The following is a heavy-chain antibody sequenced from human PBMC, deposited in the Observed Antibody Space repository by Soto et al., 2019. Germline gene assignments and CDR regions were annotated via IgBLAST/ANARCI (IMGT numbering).Heavy chain of an antibody. CDR3: ARDLVRYSYGSKLGYYGMDV. V-gene: IGHV3-30-3*01. CDR2: ISYDGSNK. CDR1: GFTFSSYA. Sequence: QVQLVESGGGVVQPGRSLRLSCAASGFTFSSYAMHWVRQAPGKGLEWVAVISYDGSNKYYADSVKGRFTISRDNSKNTLYLQMNSLRAEDTAVYYCARDLVRYSYGSKLGYYGMDVWGQGTTVTVSS. J-gene: IGHJ6*02. D-gene: IGHD5-18*01.